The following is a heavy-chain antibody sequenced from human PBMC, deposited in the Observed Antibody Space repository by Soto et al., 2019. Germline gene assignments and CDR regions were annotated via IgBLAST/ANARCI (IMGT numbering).Heavy chain of an antibody. D-gene: IGHD1-1*01. CDR1: GFTFSNFA. V-gene: IGHV3-23*01. CDR3: ASPIPKTGTTFGF. CDR2: ISGSGDDT. Sequence: QLLESGGGFVQPGGSLRLSCVASGFTFSNFAMAWVRQAPGEGLEWVSAISGSGDDTFYADSMKGRFTISRDNSKDTLYLQINSLRAEDTAVYYCASPIPKTGTTFGFWGQGTLVTVSS. J-gene: IGHJ4*02.